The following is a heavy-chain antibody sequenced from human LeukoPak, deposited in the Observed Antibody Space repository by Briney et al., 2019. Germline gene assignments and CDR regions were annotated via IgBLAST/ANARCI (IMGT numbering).Heavy chain of an antibody. CDR2: ISGSGGST. CDR1: GFTFSSYA. CDR3: AKKPIASIWFGSYNFDY. J-gene: IGHJ4*02. D-gene: IGHD3-10*01. V-gene: IGHV3-23*01. Sequence: GGSLRLSCAASGFTFSSYAMSWVRQAPGKGLEWVSAISGSGGSTYYADSVKGRFTISRDNSKNTLYLQMNSLRAEDTAVYYCAKKPIASIWFGSYNFDYWGQGTLVTVSS.